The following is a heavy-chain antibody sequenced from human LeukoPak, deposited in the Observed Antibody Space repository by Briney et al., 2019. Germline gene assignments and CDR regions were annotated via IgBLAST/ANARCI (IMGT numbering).Heavy chain of an antibody. Sequence: PSETLSLTCAVYGGSFSGYYWSWIRQPPGKGLEWIGEINHSGSTNYNPSLKSRVTISVDTSKNQFSLKLSSVTAADTAVYYCARGALYRGIAVAGTGKYWGQGTLVTVSS. CDR2: INHSGST. CDR1: GGSFSGYY. D-gene: IGHD6-19*01. V-gene: IGHV4-34*01. J-gene: IGHJ4*02. CDR3: ARGALYRGIAVAGTGKY.